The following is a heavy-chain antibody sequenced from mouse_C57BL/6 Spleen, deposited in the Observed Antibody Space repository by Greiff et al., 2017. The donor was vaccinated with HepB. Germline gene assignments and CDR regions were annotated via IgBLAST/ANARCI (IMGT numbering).Heavy chain of an antibody. Sequence: LEESGPELVKPGASVKISCKASGYAFSSSWMNWVKQRPGKGLEWIGRIYPGDGDTNYNGKFKGKATLTADKSSSTAYMQLSSLTSEDSAVYFCALLTAQAKGYYAMDYWGQGTSVTVSS. CDR1: GYAFSSSW. D-gene: IGHD3-2*02. J-gene: IGHJ4*01. CDR2: IYPGDGDT. CDR3: ALLTAQAKGYYAMDY. V-gene: IGHV1-82*01.